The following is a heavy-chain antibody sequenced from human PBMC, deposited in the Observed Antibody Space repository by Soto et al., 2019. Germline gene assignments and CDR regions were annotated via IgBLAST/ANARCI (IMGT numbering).Heavy chain of an antibody. Sequence: ASVKVSCKASGYAFTSYGSSRVLQTPGQGLEWMGWISAYNGNTNYAQKLQGRVTMTTDTSTSTAYMELRSLRSDDTAVYYCAREQWLVGDYYYGMDVWGQGTTVTVS. CDR2: ISAYNGNT. V-gene: IGHV1-18*01. CDR1: GYAFTSYG. CDR3: AREQWLVGDYYYGMDV. D-gene: IGHD6-19*01. J-gene: IGHJ6*02.